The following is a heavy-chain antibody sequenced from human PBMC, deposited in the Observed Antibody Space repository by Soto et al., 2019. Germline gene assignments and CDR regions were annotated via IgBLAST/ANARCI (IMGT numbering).Heavy chain of an antibody. CDR2: MFYRGTA. Sequence: ETLSLTCSVSGSSISPYYWSWIRQAPGKGLEWIGYMFYRGTAKYNPALESRVTISLDTSTKQVSLRLSSVTAADTAVYYCAREKDRILGGYAFGYWGPGTMVTVSS. CDR1: GSSISPYY. V-gene: IGHV4-59*01. D-gene: IGHD1-26*01. J-gene: IGHJ3*01. CDR3: AREKDRILGGYAFGY.